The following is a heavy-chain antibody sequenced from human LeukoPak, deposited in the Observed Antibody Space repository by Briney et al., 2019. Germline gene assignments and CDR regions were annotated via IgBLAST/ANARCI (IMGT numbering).Heavy chain of an antibody. Sequence: SETLSLTCAVYGGSFSGYYWSWIRQPPGKGLEWIGEINHSGSTNYNPSLKSRVTISVDTSKNQFPLKLSSVTAADTAVYYCARGGGYSVLVRQNNWLDPWGQGTLVTVSS. D-gene: IGHD5/OR15-5a*01. J-gene: IGHJ5*02. CDR1: GGSFSGYY. CDR2: INHSGST. V-gene: IGHV4-34*01. CDR3: ARGGGYSVLVRQNNWLDP.